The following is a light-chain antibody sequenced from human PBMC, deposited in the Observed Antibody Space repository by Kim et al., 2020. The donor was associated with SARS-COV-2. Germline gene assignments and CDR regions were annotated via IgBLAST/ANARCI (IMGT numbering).Light chain of an antibody. CDR3: QKYNSAPRT. Sequence: PVGDRVTITCRVSQGISNSFASYQQKPGKVPKLLIYAASTLQSRVPSRFSGSGSRTEFTLTISSLQPEDVATYYCQKYNSAPRTFGQGTKVDIK. CDR1: QGISNS. V-gene: IGKV1-27*01. CDR2: AAS. J-gene: IGKJ1*01.